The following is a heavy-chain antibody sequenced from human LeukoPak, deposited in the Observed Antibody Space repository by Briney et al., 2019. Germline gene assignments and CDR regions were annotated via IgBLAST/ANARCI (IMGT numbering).Heavy chain of an antibody. CDR3: AKELRIPALADTGDY. CDR2: IYYNGAT. CDR1: GGSISNSNYY. J-gene: IGHJ4*02. V-gene: IGHV4-39*01. Sequence: SEILSLTCTVSGGSISNSNYYWGWVRQPPGKGLEWIGTIYYNGATQYNPSLKSRVAISVDTSKNQFSLRLTSVTATDAAMYYCAKELRIPALADTGDYWGQGTPVTVSS. D-gene: IGHD6-19*01.